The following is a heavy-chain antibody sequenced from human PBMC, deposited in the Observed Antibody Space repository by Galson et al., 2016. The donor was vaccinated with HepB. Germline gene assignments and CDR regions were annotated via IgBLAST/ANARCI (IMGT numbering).Heavy chain of an antibody. V-gene: IGHV3-33*01. D-gene: IGHD2-15*01. CDR2: IWHDGSID. CDR1: GFTFSTKG. J-gene: IGHJ3*02. CDR3: ARDQGTYCSGGNCYGSGALDI. Sequence: SLRLSCAASGFTFSTKGMHWVRQAPGKGLEWVALIWHDGSIDFYADSVRGRFTISRDNSKNTLYLQMNSLRAEDTAVYYCARDQGTYCSGGNCYGSGALDIWGQGTMVTVSS.